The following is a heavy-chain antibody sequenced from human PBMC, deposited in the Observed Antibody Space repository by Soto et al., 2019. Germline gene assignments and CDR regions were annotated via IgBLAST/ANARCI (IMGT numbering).Heavy chain of an antibody. D-gene: IGHD6-13*01. CDR3: AVSIAAAGKLANYYYGMDV. CDR2: INPSADTT. V-gene: IGHV1-2*04. CDR1: GYSVARYF. Sequence: GASVKVSCKASGYSVARYFMHWVRQAPGQGLEWLGVINPSADTTTYAQKFQGWVTMTRDTSISTAYMELSRLRSDDTAVYYCAVSIAAAGKLANYYYGMDVWGQGTTVTVSS. J-gene: IGHJ6*02.